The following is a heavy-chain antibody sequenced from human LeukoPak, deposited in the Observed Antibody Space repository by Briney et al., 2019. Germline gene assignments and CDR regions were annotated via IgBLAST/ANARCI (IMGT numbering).Heavy chain of an antibody. V-gene: IGHV3-30*04. Sequence: GGSLRLSCAASGFTFSSYAMNWVRQAPGKGLEWVAVISYDGSNKYYADSVKGRFTISRDNSKNTLYLQMNSLRAEDTALYYCARDIGGYSYGFDYWGQGTLVTVSS. D-gene: IGHD5-18*01. CDR3: ARDIGGYSYGFDY. J-gene: IGHJ4*02. CDR1: GFTFSSYA. CDR2: ISYDGSNK.